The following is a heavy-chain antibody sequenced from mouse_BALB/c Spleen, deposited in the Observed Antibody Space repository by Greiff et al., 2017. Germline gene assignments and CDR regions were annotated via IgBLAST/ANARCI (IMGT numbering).Heavy chain of an antibody. CDR1: GFTFNTYA. J-gene: IGHJ4*01. CDR2: IRSKSNNYAT. CDR3: VRSLMDY. Sequence: EVQGVESGGGLVQPKGSLKLSCAASGFTFNTYAMNWVRQAPGKGLEWVARIRSKSNNYATYYADSVKDRFTISRDDSQSMLYLQMNNLKTEDTAMYYCVRSLMDYWGQGTSVTVSS. V-gene: IGHV10-1*02.